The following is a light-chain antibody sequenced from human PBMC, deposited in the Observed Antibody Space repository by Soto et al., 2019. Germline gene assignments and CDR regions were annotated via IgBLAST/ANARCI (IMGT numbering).Light chain of an antibody. CDR2: EVS. V-gene: IGLV2-14*01. CDR1: SSDVGGYNY. Sequence: QSVLTQPASVSGSPGQSITISCTGTSSDVGGYNYVSWYQQHPGKAPKLTIYEVSNRPSGVSNRFSGSKSGNTASLTISGLQAEHEADYYCSLYTSSSTPVVFGGGTKVTVL. J-gene: IGLJ2*01. CDR3: SLYTSSSTPVV.